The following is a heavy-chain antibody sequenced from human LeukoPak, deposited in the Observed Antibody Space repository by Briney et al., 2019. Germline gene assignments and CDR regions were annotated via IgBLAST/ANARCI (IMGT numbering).Heavy chain of an antibody. J-gene: IGHJ2*01. CDR2: IYTSGST. Sequence: SETLSLTCTVSGGSISSYYWSWIRQPAGKGLEWIGRIYTSGSTNYNPSLKSRVTISVDTSKNQFSLKLSSVTAADTAVYYCARVLTGSSGWPYWYFDLWGRGTLVTVSS. D-gene: IGHD6-19*01. CDR1: GGSISSYY. V-gene: IGHV4-4*07. CDR3: ARVLTGSSGWPYWYFDL.